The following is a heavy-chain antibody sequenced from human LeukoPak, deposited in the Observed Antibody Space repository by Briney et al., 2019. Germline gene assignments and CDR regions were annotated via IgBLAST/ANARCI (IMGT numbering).Heavy chain of an antibody. Sequence: AASVKVSCKASGYTFTGYDMHWVRQAPGQGLEWMGWINPNSGGTNYAQKFQGRVTMTRDTSISTAYMELSRLRSDDTAVYYCASIRVPGYSSGWSTDYWGQGTLVTVSS. CDR3: ASIRVPGYSSGWSTDY. J-gene: IGHJ4*02. D-gene: IGHD6-19*01. CDR2: INPNSGGT. V-gene: IGHV1-2*02. CDR1: GYTFTGYD.